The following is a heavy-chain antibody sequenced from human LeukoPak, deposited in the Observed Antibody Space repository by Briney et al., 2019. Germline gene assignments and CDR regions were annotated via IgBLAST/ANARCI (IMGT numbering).Heavy chain of an antibody. CDR2: INPLRGIT. Sequence: ASVKVSCKASGYTFTDYYVHWVRQAPGLGLEWMGIINPLRGITIYAQKFQGRVTMTSDTSTNTVYMELSSLISKDTAVYYCTRTIGYRPVAGLKEKWFDPGAREPWSPSPQ. J-gene: IGHJ5*02. V-gene: IGHV1-46*01. CDR3: TRTIGYRPVAGLKEKWFDP. D-gene: IGHD6-19*01. CDR1: GYTFTDYY.